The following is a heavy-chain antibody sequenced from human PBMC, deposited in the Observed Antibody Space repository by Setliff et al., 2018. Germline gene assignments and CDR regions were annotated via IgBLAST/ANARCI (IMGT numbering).Heavy chain of an antibody. CDR3: AREGVDTRSSTDYRYYMDV. D-gene: IGHD5-18*01. CDR1: GGSFSSYG. V-gene: IGHV1-69*05. Sequence: SVKVSCKASGGSFSSYGITWVWQAPGQGLEWMGGTIPMFGTTNYAQKFQGRVTIITDESTSTAYMELSSLRSEDTAVYFCAREGVDTRSSTDYRYYMDVWGKGTTVTVSS. CDR2: TIPMFGTT. J-gene: IGHJ6*03.